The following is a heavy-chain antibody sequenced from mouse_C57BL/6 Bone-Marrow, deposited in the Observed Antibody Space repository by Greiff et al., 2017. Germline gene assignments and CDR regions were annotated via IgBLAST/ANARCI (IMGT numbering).Heavy chain of an antibody. D-gene: IGHD1-1*01. CDR3: ARDNTVLRYFDY. J-gene: IGHJ2*01. CDR1: GYTFTSYW. CDR2: IEPSDSYT. V-gene: IGHV1-50*01. Sequence: VQLQQPGAELVKPGASVKLSCKASGYTFTSYWMQWVKQRPGQGLEWIGEIEPSDSYTNYNQKFKGKATLTVDTSSSTAYMQLSSLTSEDSAVYYCARDNTVLRYFDYWGKGTTLTVSS.